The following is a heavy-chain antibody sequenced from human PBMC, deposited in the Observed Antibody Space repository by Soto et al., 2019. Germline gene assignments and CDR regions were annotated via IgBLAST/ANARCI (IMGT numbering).Heavy chain of an antibody. J-gene: IGHJ3*02. D-gene: IGHD3-10*01. CDR2: ITAGNGNP. V-gene: IGHV1-3*01. CDR3: ARFLVRALITLDAFHI. CDR1: GYSFTTFS. Sequence: QVPLVQSGAEVKKPGASVQVSCKASGYSFTTFSIHWVRQAPGQRLEWLGGITAGNGNPKYSQKFQERVSMTADTSATTAYMELSSLRSEDTAVYYCARFLVRALITLDAFHIWGQGTVVTVSS.